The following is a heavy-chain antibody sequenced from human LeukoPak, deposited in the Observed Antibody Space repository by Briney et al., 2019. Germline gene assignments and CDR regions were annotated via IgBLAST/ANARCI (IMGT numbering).Heavy chain of an antibody. CDR2: INPNSGGT. J-gene: IGHJ5*02. V-gene: IGHV1-2*06. CDR1: GYTFTGYY. CDR3: ARGNCSSTSCYLWFDP. Sequence: ASVKVSCKASGYTFTGYYMHWVRQAPGQGLEWMGRINPNSGGTNYAQKFQGRVTMTRDTSISTAYMELSRLRSDDTAVYYCARGNCSSTSCYLWFDPWGQGTLVTVSS. D-gene: IGHD2-2*01.